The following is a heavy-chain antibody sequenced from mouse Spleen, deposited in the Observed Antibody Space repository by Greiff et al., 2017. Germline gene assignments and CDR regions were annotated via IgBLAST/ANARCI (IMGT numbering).Heavy chain of an antibody. V-gene: IGHV5-6-2*01. CDR2: INSNGGST. CDR1: GFTFSSYA. D-gene: IGHD2-12*01. J-gene: IGHJ4*01. CDR3: ARQDYSYYSYDDYAMDY. Sequence: EVKLVESGGGLVKPGGSLKLSCAASGFTFSSYAMSWVRQTPEKRLEWVAAINSNGGSTYYPDTVKDRFTISRDNAKNTLYLQMSSLRSEDTALYYCARQDYSYYSYDDYAMDYWGQGTSVTVSS.